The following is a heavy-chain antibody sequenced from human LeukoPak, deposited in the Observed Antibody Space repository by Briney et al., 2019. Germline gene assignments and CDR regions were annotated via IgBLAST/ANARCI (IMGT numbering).Heavy chain of an antibody. J-gene: IGHJ4*02. D-gene: IGHD5-12*01. CDR2: MNPNSGST. CDR1: GYTFTSYD. V-gene: IGHV1-8*03. Sequence: ASVKVSCKASGYTFTSYDIYWVRQTTGQGLEWMGWMNPNSGSTGNAQKFQGRVTITRNTSISTAYMELSGLRSEDTAVYYCARGRSTGYPYYFEYWGQGTLVTVSS. CDR3: ARGRSTGYPYYFEY.